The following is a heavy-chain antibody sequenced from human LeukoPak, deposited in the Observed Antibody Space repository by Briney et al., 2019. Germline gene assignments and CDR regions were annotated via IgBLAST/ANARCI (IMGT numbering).Heavy chain of an antibody. D-gene: IGHD3-10*01. CDR3: AKDQFRGPPPDAFDI. CDR1: GFTFGSYA. J-gene: IGHJ3*02. Sequence: PGGSLRLSCAASGFTFGSYAMGWVRQAPGKGLEWVSTISDGDGSTYYADSVKGRFTISRDNSKNTLYLQMNSLRAEDTAVYYCAKDQFRGPPPDAFDIWGKGTMVTVSS. CDR2: ISDGDGST. V-gene: IGHV3-23*01.